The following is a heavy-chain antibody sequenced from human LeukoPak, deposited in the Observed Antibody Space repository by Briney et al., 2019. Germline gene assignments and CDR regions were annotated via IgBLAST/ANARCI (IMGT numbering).Heavy chain of an antibody. CDR3: AREFYGGQPAY. V-gene: IGHV4-4*07. CDR2: IYTSGRT. Sequence: SETLSLTCTVSGGSIKDSDWSWIRQPAGKGLEWIGWIYTSGRTNYNPSLKSRVTMSLDTSKNQFSLKLTSVTAADTAVFYCAREFYGGQPAYWGQGTLVTVSS. J-gene: IGHJ4*02. D-gene: IGHD4-23*01. CDR1: GGSIKDSD.